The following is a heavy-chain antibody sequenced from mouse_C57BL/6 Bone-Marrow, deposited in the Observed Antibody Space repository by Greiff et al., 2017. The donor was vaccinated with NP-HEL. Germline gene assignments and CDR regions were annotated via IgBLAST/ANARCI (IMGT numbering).Heavy chain of an antibody. CDR1: GYTFTSYW. D-gene: IGHD1-1*01. CDR2: IDPSDSYT. V-gene: IGHV1-50*01. J-gene: IGHJ4*01. Sequence: QVQLKQPGAELVKPGASVKLSCKASGYTFTSYWMQWVKQRPGQGLEWIGEIDPSDSYTNYNQKFKGKATLTVDTSSSTAYMQLSSLTSEDSAVYYCARGIPNYYGSSYDAMDYWGQGTSVTVSS. CDR3: ARGIPNYYGSSYDAMDY.